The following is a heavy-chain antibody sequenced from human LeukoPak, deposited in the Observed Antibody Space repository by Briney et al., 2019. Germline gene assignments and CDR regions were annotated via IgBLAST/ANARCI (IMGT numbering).Heavy chain of an antibody. CDR1: GYSISSGYY. CDR3: ARGDVLDYFIEY. D-gene: IGHD3-16*01. Sequence: SETLSLTCTVSGYSISSGYYWGWIRQPPGKGLEWIGSIYHSGTTYYNPSLKSRVTISVDTSKNQFSLKLSSVTAADTAVYYCARGDVLDYFIEYWGQGTLVTVSS. V-gene: IGHV4-38-2*02. J-gene: IGHJ4*02. CDR2: IYHSGTT.